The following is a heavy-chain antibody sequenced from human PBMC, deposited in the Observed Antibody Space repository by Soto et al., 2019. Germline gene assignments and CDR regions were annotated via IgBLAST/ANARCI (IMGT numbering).Heavy chain of an antibody. CDR2: INPNSGGT. CDR1: GYTFTGYY. CDR3: ARVRIAAAGLYNYFDY. Sequence: QVQLVQSGAEVKKPGASVKVSCKASGYTFTGYYMHWVRQAPGQGLEWMGWINPNSGGTNYAQKFQGWVTRTRDTSISTAYMELSRLRSDDTAVYYCARVRIAAAGLYNYFDYWGQGTLVTVSS. J-gene: IGHJ4*02. V-gene: IGHV1-2*04. D-gene: IGHD6-13*01.